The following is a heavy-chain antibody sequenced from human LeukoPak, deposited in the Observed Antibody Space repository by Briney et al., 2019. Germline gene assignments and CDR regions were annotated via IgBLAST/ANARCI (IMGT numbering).Heavy chain of an antibody. Sequence: GRSLRLSCAASGFTFSSYGMHWVRQAPGKGLEWVALMSYDGSNKYYADSVKGRFTMSRDNSNNTLYLLMTSLRPDDTAVYHCARLRDMVRAGYNWLDPWGQGTLVTVSS. CDR3: ARLRDMVRAGYNWLDP. D-gene: IGHD3-10*01. CDR1: GFTFSSYG. CDR2: MSYDGSNK. J-gene: IGHJ5*02. V-gene: IGHV3-30*03.